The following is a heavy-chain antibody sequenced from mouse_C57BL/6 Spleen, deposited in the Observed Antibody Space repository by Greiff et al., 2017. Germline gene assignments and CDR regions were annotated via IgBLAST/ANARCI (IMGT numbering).Heavy chain of an antibody. D-gene: IGHD1-1*01. J-gene: IGHJ1*03. V-gene: IGHV1-52*01. CDR3: ARLDYGSSYGYWYFDV. CDR1: GYTFTSYW. Sequence: VQLQQPGAELVRPGSSVKLSCKASGYTFTSYWMHWVKQRPIQGLEWIGNIDPSDSATHYNQKFKDKATLTVDKSSSTAYMQLSSLTSEDSAVYYCARLDYGSSYGYWYFDVWGTGTTVTVSS. CDR2: IDPSDSAT.